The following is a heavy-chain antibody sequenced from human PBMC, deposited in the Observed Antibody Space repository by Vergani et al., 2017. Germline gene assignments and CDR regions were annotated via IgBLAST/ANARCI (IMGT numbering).Heavy chain of an antibody. J-gene: IGHJ4*02. CDR2: IRSKTYGATT. D-gene: IGHD4-23*01. CDR1: GYRFNAYS. Sequence: EVQLEQSGGGLAQPGGSLRLSCSASGYRFNAYSMRWVRQAPGRGLEWVGFIRSKTYGATTEYAASVRGRFTISRDDSKGIAYLQMSSLKKEDTAVYRCAVEIYDYGGSRDFDYWGQGTLVVVSS. V-gene: IGHV3-49*04. CDR3: AVEIYDYGGSRDFDY.